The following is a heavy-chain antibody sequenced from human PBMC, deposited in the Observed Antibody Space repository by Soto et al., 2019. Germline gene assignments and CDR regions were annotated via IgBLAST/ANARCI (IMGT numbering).Heavy chain of an antibody. CDR1: GGSISNYY. CDR3: ARGETLGYCSGASCYNGIWFDP. V-gene: IGHV4-59*01. CDR2: IYYGGDT. D-gene: IGHD2-15*01. Sequence: SETLSLTCTVSGGSISNYYWSWIRQPPGKGLEWIGSIYYGGDTNYNPSLKSRVTISVDTSKNQFSLKVRSATAADTAVYYCARGETLGYCSGASCYNGIWFDPWGQGTLVTVSS. J-gene: IGHJ5*02.